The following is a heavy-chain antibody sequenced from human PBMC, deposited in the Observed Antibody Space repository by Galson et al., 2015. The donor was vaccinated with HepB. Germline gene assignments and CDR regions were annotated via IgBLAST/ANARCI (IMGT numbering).Heavy chain of an antibody. CDR1: GFSLSTSGVG. CDR3: ARLGSTFDY. V-gene: IGHV2-5*02. D-gene: IGHD3-10*01. Sequence: ALVKPTQTLTLTCTFSGFSLSTSGVGVGWIRQPPGKALEWLALIYWDDDKRYSPSLKSRLTITKDTSKNQVVLTMTNMDPVDTATYYCARLGSTFDYWGQGTLVTVSS. J-gene: IGHJ4*02. CDR2: IYWDDDK.